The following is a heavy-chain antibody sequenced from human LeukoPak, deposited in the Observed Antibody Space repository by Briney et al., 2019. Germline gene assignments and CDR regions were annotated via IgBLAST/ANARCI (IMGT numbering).Heavy chain of an antibody. V-gene: IGHV4-34*01. J-gene: IGHJ4*02. CDR2: INHSGST. Sequence: PSETLSLTCAVYGGSFSGYYWSWIRQPPGKGLEWIGEINHSGSTNYNPSLKSRVTISVDTSKNRFSLKLSFVTAADTAVYYCASLGGSQDYWGQGTLVTVSS. CDR3: ASLGGSQDY. CDR1: GGSFSGYY. D-gene: IGHD1-26*01.